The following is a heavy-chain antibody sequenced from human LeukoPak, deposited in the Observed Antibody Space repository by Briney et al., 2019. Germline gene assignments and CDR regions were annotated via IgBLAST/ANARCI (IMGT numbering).Heavy chain of an antibody. CDR1: GGSMSSYY. J-gene: IGHJ4*02. Sequence: SETLSLTCTVSGGSMSSYYWSWIRQPPGKGLEWIGYIYYSGSTNYNPSLKSRVPISVDTSKNQFSLKLSSVTAADTAVYYCARDIGDYVFDYWGQGTLVTVSS. V-gene: IGHV4-59*01. D-gene: IGHD4-17*01. CDR2: IYYSGST. CDR3: ARDIGDYVFDY.